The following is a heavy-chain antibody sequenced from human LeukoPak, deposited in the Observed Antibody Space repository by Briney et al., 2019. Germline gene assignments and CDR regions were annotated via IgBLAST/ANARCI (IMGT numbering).Heavy chain of an antibody. CDR2: INADNHNT. J-gene: IGHJ4*02. CDR3: ARAPRAANFDY. V-gene: IGHV1-3*01. Sequence: ASVKVSCKASGYTFTSYTMHWVRQAPGQRLEWMGWINADNHNTKYSQKFQGRVTITRDTSASTAYMELSSLRSEDTAVYYCARAPRAANFDYWGQGTLVTVSS. CDR1: GYTFTSYT. D-gene: IGHD2-15*01.